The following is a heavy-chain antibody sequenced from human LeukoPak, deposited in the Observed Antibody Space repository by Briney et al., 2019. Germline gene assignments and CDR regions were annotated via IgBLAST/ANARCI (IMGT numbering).Heavy chain of an antibody. Sequence: PQASVKVSCKASGGTFSSYAISWVRQAPGQGLEWMGIINPSGGSTSYAQKFQGRVTMTRDTSTSIVYMELSSLRSEDTAVYYCASQFAMVRGVIACWGQGTLVTVSS. D-gene: IGHD3-10*01. CDR1: GGTFSSYA. J-gene: IGHJ4*02. CDR3: ASQFAMVRGVIAC. CDR2: INPSGGST. V-gene: IGHV1-46*01.